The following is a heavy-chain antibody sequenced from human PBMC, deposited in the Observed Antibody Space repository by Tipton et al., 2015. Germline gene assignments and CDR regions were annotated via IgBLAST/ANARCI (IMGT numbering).Heavy chain of an antibody. CDR2: IYYSGST. V-gene: IGHV4-59*01. Sequence: TLSLTCTVSGGPISSYYWSWIRQPPGKGLGWIGYIYYSGSTNYNPSLKSRVTISVDTSKNQFSLKLSSVTAADTAVYYCARDNNYYDSSGYQFDAFDIWGQGTMVTVSS. CDR1: GGPISSYY. J-gene: IGHJ3*02. D-gene: IGHD3-22*01. CDR3: ARDNNYYDSSGYQFDAFDI.